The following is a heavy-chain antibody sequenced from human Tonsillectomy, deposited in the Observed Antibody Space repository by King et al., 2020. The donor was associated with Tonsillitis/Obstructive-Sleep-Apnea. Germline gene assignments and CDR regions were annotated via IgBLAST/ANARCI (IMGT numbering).Heavy chain of an antibody. CDR3: ARAVPPDAFDI. V-gene: IGHV1-69*09. CDR2: IIPILGIA. J-gene: IGHJ3*02. Sequence: VQLVESGAEVKKPGSSVKVSCKASGGTFSSYAISWVRQAPGQGLEWMGRIIPILGIANYAQKFQGRVTITADKSTSTAYMELSSLRSEDMAVYYCARAVPPDAFDIWGQGTMVTVSS. CDR1: GGTFSSYA. D-gene: IGHD4-17*01.